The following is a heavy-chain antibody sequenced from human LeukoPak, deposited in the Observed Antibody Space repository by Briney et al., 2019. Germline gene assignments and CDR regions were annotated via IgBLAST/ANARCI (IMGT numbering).Heavy chain of an antibody. V-gene: IGHV4-61*01. Sequence: SETLSLTCTVSGGSISSSSYYWSWIRQPPGKGLEWIGYIYYSGSTNYNPSLKSRVTISVDTSKNQFSLKLSSVTAADTAVYYCARSRVGPAANDYWGQGTLVTVSS. CDR2: IYYSGST. CDR3: ARSRVGPAANDY. D-gene: IGHD2-2*01. J-gene: IGHJ4*02. CDR1: GGSISSSSYY.